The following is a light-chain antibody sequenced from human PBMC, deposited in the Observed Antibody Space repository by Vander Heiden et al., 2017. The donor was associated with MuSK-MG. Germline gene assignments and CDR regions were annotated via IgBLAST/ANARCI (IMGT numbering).Light chain of an antibody. Sequence: DIVMTQSPLSLPVTPGEPASISCRSSQSLLHSHGYHYLDWYLQKPGQSPQLLIYLVSNRASGVPDRFSGSGSGTDFTLKSSRVEAEDVGVYYCMQALQTRTFGQGTKVEIK. CDR2: LVS. V-gene: IGKV2-28*01. J-gene: IGKJ1*01. CDR1: QSLLHSHGYHY. CDR3: MQALQTRT.